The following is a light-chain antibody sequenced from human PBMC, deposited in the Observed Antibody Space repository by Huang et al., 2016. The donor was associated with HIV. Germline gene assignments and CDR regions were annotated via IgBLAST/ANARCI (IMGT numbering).Light chain of an antibody. CDR1: QSISSG. CDR2: KAS. V-gene: IGKV1-5*03. CDR3: QQYKSYSYT. J-gene: IGKJ2*01. Sequence: DIQMTQSPSTLSASVGDRVTITCRASQSISSGLAWYQQKPGKAPKLLIDKASSLKSGVPSRFSGSGSGTEFTLTISSLQPDDFATYYCQQYKSYSYTFGQGTKLEIK.